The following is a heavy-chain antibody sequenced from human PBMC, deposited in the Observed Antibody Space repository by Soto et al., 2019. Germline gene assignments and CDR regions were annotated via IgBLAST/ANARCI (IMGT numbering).Heavy chain of an antibody. CDR1: GGTFSSYS. CDR2: IIPIFGTA. Sequence: QVQLVQSGAEVKKPGSSVKVSCKASGGTFSSYSISWVRQAPGQGLEWMGGIIPIFGTANYAQKFQGRVTLTEEESTSPAYRELSRLRSEDTTVYSCASELDSSGPGNWFDPWGQGTLVTVSS. CDR3: ASELDSSGPGNWFDP. D-gene: IGHD3-22*01. J-gene: IGHJ5*02. V-gene: IGHV1-69*01.